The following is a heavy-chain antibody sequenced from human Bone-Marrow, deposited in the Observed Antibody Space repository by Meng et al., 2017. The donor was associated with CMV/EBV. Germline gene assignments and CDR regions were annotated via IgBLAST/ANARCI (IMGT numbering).Heavy chain of an antibody. Sequence: GESLKISCAASGFTFTNAWMSWVRQTPGKGLEWVGRIKSESDGGATDYAAPVKGRLTISRDDSKNTLYLQMNSLKIEDTAVYYCTTVTMYCGMDVWGQGTTVTVSS. J-gene: IGHJ6*02. CDR3: TTVTMYCGMDV. D-gene: IGHD3-3*01. V-gene: IGHV3-15*01. CDR1: GFTFTNAW. CDR2: IKSESDGGAT.